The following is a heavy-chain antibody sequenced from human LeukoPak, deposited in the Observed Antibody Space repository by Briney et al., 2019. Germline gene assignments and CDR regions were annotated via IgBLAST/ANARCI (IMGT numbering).Heavy chain of an antibody. J-gene: IGHJ4*02. CDR1: GFTFSSYA. D-gene: IGHD6-6*01. V-gene: IGHV3-30-3*01. CDR2: ISYDGSNK. Sequence: PGGSLRLSCAASGFTFSSYAMHWVRQAPGKGLEWVAVISYDGSNKYYADSVKGRFTISRDNSKNTLYLQMNSLRAEDTAVYYCARDWYSSSNYFDYWGQGTLVTVSS. CDR3: ARDWYSSSNYFDY.